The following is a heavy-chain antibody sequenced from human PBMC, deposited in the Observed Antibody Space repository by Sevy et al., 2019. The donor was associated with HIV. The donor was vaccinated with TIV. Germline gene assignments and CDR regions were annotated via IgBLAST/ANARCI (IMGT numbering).Heavy chain of an antibody. CDR1: GFTFSSYW. CDR2: IKQDGSEK. J-gene: IGHJ4*02. CDR3: ASVGVYYYDSSGPFDY. V-gene: IGHV3-7*01. Sequence: GGSLRLSCAASGFTFSSYWMSWVRQAPGKGLEWVANIKQDGSEKYYVDSVKGRFTISRDNAKNSLYLQMNSLRAEDTAVYYCASVGVYYYDSSGPFDYWGQGTLVTVSS. D-gene: IGHD3-22*01.